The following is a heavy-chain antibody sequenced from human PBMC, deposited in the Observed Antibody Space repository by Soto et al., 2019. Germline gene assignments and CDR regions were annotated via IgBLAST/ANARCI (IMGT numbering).Heavy chain of an antibody. J-gene: IGHJ4*02. D-gene: IGHD3-3*01. Sequence: GGSLRLSCAASGFPFRAYGMHWVRQAPGKGLEWVAVISHDEIKKYYADSVQGRFTISRDNSENILYLQMNSLRVEDTAVYYCARGAEWSYDFYFDYWGQGTLVTVSS. CDR2: ISHDEIKK. CDR1: GFPFRAYG. CDR3: ARGAEWSYDFYFDY. V-gene: IGHV3-30*03.